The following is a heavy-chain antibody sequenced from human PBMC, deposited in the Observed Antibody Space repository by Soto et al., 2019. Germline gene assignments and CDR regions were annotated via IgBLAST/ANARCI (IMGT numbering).Heavy chain of an antibody. J-gene: IGHJ4*02. CDR2: IYWDDDK. D-gene: IGHD1-26*01. CDR1: GFSLSTSGVG. CDR3: AQDLELPQGPFDY. Sequence: QITLKESGPTLVKPTQTLTLTCTFSGFSLSTSGVGVGWIRQPPGTALEWLALIYWDDDKRYSPSRRSRLTITKDTSRIQVVRTMTNMGHVDTATYYGAQDLELPQGPFDYWGQGNLGTVAS. V-gene: IGHV2-5*02.